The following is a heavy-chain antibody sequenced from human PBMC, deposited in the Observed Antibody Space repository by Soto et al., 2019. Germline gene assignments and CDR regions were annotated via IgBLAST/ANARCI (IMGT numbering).Heavy chain of an antibody. D-gene: IGHD3-10*01. V-gene: IGHV3-23*01. CDR3: AKASGWFGEFDY. J-gene: IGHJ4*02. Sequence: EVQLLESGGGLVQPGGSLRLSCAASGFTFSSYAMSWVRQAPGQGLEWVSAISGSGGSTYYADSVKGRFTISRDNSKNTLYLQMNSLRAEDTAVDYCAKASGWFGEFDYWGQGTLVTVSS. CDR1: GFTFSSYA. CDR2: ISGSGGST.